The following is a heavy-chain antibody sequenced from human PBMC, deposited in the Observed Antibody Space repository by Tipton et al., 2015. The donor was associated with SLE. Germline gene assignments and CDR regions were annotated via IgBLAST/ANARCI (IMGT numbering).Heavy chain of an antibody. CDR2: ITWNGVDK. D-gene: IGHD1-26*01. CDR3: AKECGTYRPYGMDV. Sequence: SLRLSCAASGFIFADYAMHWVRQAPGKGLEWVSGITWNGVDKGYVDSVRGRFTISRDNAKNSLYLQMNSLRPEDTAFYYCAKECGTYRPYGMDVWGQGTTVTVSS. CDR1: GFIFADYA. J-gene: IGHJ6*02. V-gene: IGHV3-9*01.